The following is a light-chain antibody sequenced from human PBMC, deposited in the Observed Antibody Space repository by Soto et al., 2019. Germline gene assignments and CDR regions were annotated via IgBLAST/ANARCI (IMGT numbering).Light chain of an antibody. Sequence: DIQMTQSPSTLSGSVGDRATITCRPSQTISSWLAWYQQKPGKAPKLLIYKASTLKSGVPSRFSGSGSGTEFTLTISSLQPDDFATYYCQHYNSYSEAFGQGTKVDIK. J-gene: IGKJ1*01. CDR3: QHYNSYSEA. CDR1: QTISSW. V-gene: IGKV1-5*03. CDR2: KAS.